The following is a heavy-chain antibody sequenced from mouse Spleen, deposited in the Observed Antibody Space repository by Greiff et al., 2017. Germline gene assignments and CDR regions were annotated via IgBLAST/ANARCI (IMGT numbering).Heavy chain of an antibody. CDR3: AVTRDYFDY. CDR1: GFTFSSYA. V-gene: IGHV5-9-1*01. CDR2: ISSGGSYT. J-gene: IGHJ2*01. D-gene: IGHD2-2*01. Sequence: DVKLVESGGGLVKPGGSLKLSCAASGFTFSSYAMSWVRQTPEKRLEWVATISSGGSYTYYPDSVKGRFTISRDNAKNTLYLQMSSLRSEDTAMYYCAVTRDYFDYWGQGTTLTVSS.